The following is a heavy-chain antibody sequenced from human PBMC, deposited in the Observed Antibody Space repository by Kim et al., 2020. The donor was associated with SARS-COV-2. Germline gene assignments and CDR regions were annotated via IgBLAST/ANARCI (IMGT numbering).Heavy chain of an antibody. Sequence: SETLSLTCTVSGDSISDGNYYWSWIRQHPGKGLEWIGYIYYSGSTHYNPSLKSRVTISLDTSKNQFSLKLSSVTAADTALYYCARAVIGYVYGIDVWGLGTTVTVSS. J-gene: IGHJ6*02. D-gene: IGHD5-12*01. V-gene: IGHV4-31*03. CDR2: IYYSGST. CDR1: GDSISDGNYY. CDR3: ARAVIGYVYGIDV.